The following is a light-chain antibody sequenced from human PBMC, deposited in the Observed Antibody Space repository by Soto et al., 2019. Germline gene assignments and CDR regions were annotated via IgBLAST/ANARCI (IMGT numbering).Light chain of an antibody. Sequence: ETVLTQSPATLSVSPGERATFSCRATQSVTTNLAWYQQKPAQVPRLLIYGASTRATGIPARFSGSGSGTEFTLSISSLQSEDFAIYHCQQYHSWPHTFGQGTKLEIK. V-gene: IGKV3-15*01. CDR3: QQYHSWPHT. CDR2: GAS. J-gene: IGKJ2*01. CDR1: QSVTTN.